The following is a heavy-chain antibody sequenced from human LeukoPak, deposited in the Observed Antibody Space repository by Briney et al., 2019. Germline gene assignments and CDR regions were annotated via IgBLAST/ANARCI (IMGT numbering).Heavy chain of an antibody. CDR2: ISGSGGST. CDR3: AKDWTVALGLDAFDI. J-gene: IGHJ3*02. CDR1: GFAFSSYA. Sequence: PGGSLRLSCAASGFAFSSYAMSWVRQAPGKGLEWVSAISGSGGSTYYADSVKGRFTISRDNSKNTLYLQMNSLRAEDTAVYYCAKDWTVALGLDAFDIWGQGTMVTVSS. V-gene: IGHV3-23*01. D-gene: IGHD6-19*01.